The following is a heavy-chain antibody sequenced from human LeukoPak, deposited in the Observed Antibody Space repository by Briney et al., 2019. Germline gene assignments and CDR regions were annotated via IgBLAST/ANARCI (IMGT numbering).Heavy chain of an antibody. J-gene: IGHJ4*02. CDR1: GGSISSSSYY. Sequence: SETLSLTCTVSGGSISSSSYYWGWIRQPPGKGLEWIGSIYYSGSTYYNPSLKSRVTISVDTSKNQFSLKLSSVTAADTAVYYCASTSRLSRLTMATTPNFDYWGRGTLVTVSS. CDR2: IYYSGST. CDR3: ASTSRLSRLTMATTPNFDY. V-gene: IGHV4-39*07. D-gene: IGHD5-24*01.